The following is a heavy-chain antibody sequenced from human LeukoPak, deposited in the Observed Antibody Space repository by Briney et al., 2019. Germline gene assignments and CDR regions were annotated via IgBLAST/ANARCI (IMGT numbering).Heavy chain of an antibody. CDR3: ARESCSSTSCYSGAGYFDY. Sequence: ASVKVSCKASGYTFTSYYMHWVRQAPGQGLEWMGWINPNSGGTNYAQKFQGRVTMTRDTSISTAYMELSRLRSDDTAVYYCARESCSSTSCYSGAGYFDYWGQGTLVTVSS. V-gene: IGHV1-2*02. J-gene: IGHJ4*02. CDR1: GYTFTSYY. D-gene: IGHD2-2*02. CDR2: INPNSGGT.